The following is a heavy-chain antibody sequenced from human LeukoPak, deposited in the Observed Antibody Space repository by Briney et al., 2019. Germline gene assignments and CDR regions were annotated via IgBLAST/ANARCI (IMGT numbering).Heavy chain of an antibody. CDR1: GFTFSSYA. Sequence: PGGSLRLSCAASGFTFSSYAMSWVRQAPGKGLEWVSAISGSGGSTYYADSVKGRFTISRDNSKNTLYLQMNSLRAEDTAVYYCAKVRRGYSSGYPSDYWGQGTLVTVSS. J-gene: IGHJ4*02. V-gene: IGHV3-23*01. CDR2: ISGSGGST. CDR3: AKVRRGYSSGYPSDY. D-gene: IGHD6-19*01.